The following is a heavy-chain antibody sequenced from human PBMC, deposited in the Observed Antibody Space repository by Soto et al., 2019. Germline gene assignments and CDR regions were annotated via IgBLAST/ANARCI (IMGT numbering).Heavy chain of an antibody. D-gene: IGHD3-3*01. CDR2: INAGNGNT. CDR3: RTYYDFWSGYSINDY. CDR1: GYTFTSYA. J-gene: IGHJ4*02. V-gene: IGHV1-3*01. Sequence: ASVKVSCKASGYTFTSYAMHWVRQAPGQRLEWMGWINAGNGNTKYSQKFQGRVTITRDTSVRTAKMELSSLRSEDTAVYYCRTYYDFWSGYSINDYWGQGTLVTVSS.